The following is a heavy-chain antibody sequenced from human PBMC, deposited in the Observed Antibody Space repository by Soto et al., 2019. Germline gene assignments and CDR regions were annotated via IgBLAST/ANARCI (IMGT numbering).Heavy chain of an antibody. CDR1: GYTFTRYN. Sequence: CKASGYTFTRYNVHWVRQAPGQGLEWMAIINPSGGTTYYVQKFEGRVTLTTDTSTSTVYMELSSLRSDDTAVYYCARVRGGGSEYFFDYWGQGTLVTVSS. J-gene: IGHJ4*02. CDR3: ARVRGGGSEYFFDY. V-gene: IGHV1-46*01. D-gene: IGHD2-15*01. CDR2: INPSGGTT.